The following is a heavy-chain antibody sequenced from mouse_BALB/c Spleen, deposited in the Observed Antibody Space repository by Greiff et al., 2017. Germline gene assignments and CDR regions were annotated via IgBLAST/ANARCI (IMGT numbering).Heavy chain of an antibody. CDR1: GFTFSSYA. CDR3: ARGGPTVFDY. V-gene: IGHV5-6-5*01. D-gene: IGHD1-1*01. Sequence: EVKLVESGGGLVKPGGSLKLSCAASGFTFSSYAMSWVRQTPEKRLEWVASISSGGSTYYPDSVKGRFTISRDNARNILYLQMSSLRSEDTAMYYCARGGPTVFDYWGQGTTLTVSS. CDR2: ISSGGST. J-gene: IGHJ2*01.